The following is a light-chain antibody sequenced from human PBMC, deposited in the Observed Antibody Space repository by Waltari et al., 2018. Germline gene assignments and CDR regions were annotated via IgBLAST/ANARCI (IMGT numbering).Light chain of an antibody. CDR2: WAS. V-gene: IGKV4-1*01. J-gene: IGKJ1*01. CDR3: QQYFDFHSGWT. CDR1: QSVLSSSNNQNY. Sequence: DIVMTQSPDSLAVSLGERATINCKSSQSVLSSSNNQNYLSWYQQKPGQPPRLLIYWASTRESGVPDRFSGSGSGTEFTLTINSLQAEDEAVYYCQQYFDFHSGWTFGQGTRVEVK.